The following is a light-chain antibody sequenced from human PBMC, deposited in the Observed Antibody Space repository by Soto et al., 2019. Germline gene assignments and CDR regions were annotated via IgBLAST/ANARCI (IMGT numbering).Light chain of an antibody. CDR1: QSISTY. Sequence: MTQSPSSLSASVGDRVTITCRASQSISTYLSWYQQKPGQPPRLLIYDASNRATGIPARFSGSGSGTDFTLTISSLQAEDVAVYYCQQYYSTPRTFGQGTKVDI. V-gene: IGKV3D-15*01. CDR3: QQYYSTPRT. CDR2: DAS. J-gene: IGKJ1*01.